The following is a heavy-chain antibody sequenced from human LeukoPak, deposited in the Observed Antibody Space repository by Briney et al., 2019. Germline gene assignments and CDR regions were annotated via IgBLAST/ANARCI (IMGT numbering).Heavy chain of an antibody. CDR1: GFDFSSHS. Sequence: GGSLRLSCAAAGFDFSSHSMNWVSQAPGKGLEWISYIDSGGGLIYYADSVRGRFTISRDIAKNSLYLQMNSLRAEDTAVYYCASLSLRWPDYWGQGTLVTVSS. CDR2: IDSGGGLI. J-gene: IGHJ4*02. V-gene: IGHV3-48*01. D-gene: IGHD4-23*01. CDR3: ASLSLRWPDY.